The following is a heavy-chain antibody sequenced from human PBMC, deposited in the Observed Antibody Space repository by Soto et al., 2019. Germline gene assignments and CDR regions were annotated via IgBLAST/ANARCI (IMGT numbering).Heavy chain of an antibody. CDR3: ARGNYDFWSGYLWWFDP. Sequence: PSETLSLTCTVSGGSISSYYWSWIRQPPGKGLEWIGYIYYSGSTNYNPSLKSRVTISVDTSKNQFSLKLSSVTAADTAVYYCARGNYDFWSGYLWWFDPWGQGTLVTVSS. J-gene: IGHJ5*02. V-gene: IGHV4-59*01. CDR2: IYYSGST. D-gene: IGHD3-3*01. CDR1: GGSISSYY.